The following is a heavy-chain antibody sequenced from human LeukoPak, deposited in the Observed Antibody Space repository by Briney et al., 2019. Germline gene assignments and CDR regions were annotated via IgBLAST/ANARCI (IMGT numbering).Heavy chain of an antibody. CDR3: ARRVGFYGAGSLNYFDP. J-gene: IGHJ5*01. Sequence: SETLSLTCTVSGVSISTSSYYWGWIRQPPGKGLEWIGSIFRTGGTDDSASLKSRLSISVDTSKDHSVLKLTSVTVADTAVYFCARRVGFYGAGSLNYFDPWGQGILVSVSS. CDR1: GVSISTSSYY. CDR2: IFRTGGT. V-gene: IGHV4-39*02. D-gene: IGHD3-10*01.